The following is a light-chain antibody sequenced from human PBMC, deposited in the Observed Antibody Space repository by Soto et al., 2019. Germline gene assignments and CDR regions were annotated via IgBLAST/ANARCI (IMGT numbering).Light chain of an antibody. CDR2: WAS. V-gene: IGKV4-1*01. J-gene: IGKJ2*01. CDR1: QSVLYSSNNRNY. CDR3: QQYYDPPYT. Sequence: DIVMTQSPDSLAVSLGERATINCKSSQSVLYSSNNRNYLSWYRQKPGQPPKLLICWASTRESGVPDRFSGSASGTDFTLTISSLQAEDVAVYYCQQYYDPPYTFGQGTKLEIK.